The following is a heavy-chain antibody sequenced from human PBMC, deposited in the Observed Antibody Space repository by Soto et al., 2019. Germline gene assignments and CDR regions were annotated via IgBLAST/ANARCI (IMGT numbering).Heavy chain of an antibody. Sequence: SEAVSLTCTVSGGSISSYYWSWIRQPPGKGREWIGYIYYSGSTNYNPSLKSRVTISVATSKNQFSLKLSSVTAADTAVYYCARDLVVDTAMVRRYYGMDVWGQGTTVTVSS. CDR1: GGSISSYY. J-gene: IGHJ6*02. V-gene: IGHV4-59*01. CDR2: IYYSGST. D-gene: IGHD5-18*01. CDR3: ARDLVVDTAMVRRYYGMDV.